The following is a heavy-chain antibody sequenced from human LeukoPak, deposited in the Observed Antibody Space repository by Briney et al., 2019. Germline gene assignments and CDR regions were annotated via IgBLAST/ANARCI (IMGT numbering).Heavy chain of an antibody. CDR3: AKDLDQGRSSWPIFDY. Sequence: PGGSLRLSCAASGFTFSSYGMHWVRQAPGKGLEWVAVISYDGSNKYYADSVKGRFTISRDNSKNTLYLQMNSLRAEDTAVYYCAKDLDQGRSSWPIFDYWGQGTLVTVSS. D-gene: IGHD6-13*01. CDR2: ISYDGSNK. V-gene: IGHV3-30*18. CDR1: GFTFSSYG. J-gene: IGHJ4*02.